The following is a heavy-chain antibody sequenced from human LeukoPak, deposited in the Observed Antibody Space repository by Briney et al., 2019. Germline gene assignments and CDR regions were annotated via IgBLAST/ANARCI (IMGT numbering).Heavy chain of an antibody. J-gene: IGHJ4*02. V-gene: IGHV3-48*04. CDR1: GFTFSSYA. CDR3: ARSGYYDSSGYYEDPADD. D-gene: IGHD3-22*01. CDR2: ISSSGSTI. Sequence: GGSLRLSCAASGFTFSSYAMSWVRQAPGKGLEWVSYISSSGSTIYYADSVKGRFTISRDNAKNSLYLQMNSLRAEDTAVYYCARSGYYDSSGYYEDPADDWGQGTLVTVSS.